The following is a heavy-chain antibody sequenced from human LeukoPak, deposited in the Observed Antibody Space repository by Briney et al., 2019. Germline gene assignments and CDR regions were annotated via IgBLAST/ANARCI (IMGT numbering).Heavy chain of an antibody. CDR3: AKTQGFFDH. J-gene: IGHJ4*02. CDR1: GFTFSNNG. Sequence: GGSLRLSCAASGFTFSNNGMNWVRQAPGKGLEWVSGISAGGDTTYYPGSVKGRFTISRDTSKNIRYLQVNSLGADYTARYYCAKTQGFFDHWGQGSLVTVSS. V-gene: IGHV3-23*01. CDR2: ISAGGDTT.